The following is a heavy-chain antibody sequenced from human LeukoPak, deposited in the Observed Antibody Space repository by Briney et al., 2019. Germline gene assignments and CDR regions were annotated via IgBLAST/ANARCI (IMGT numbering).Heavy chain of an antibody. CDR2: IYYSGST. J-gene: IGHJ4*02. CDR1: GGSISSYY. CDR3: ARMIWFGELFLDY. D-gene: IGHD3-10*01. V-gene: IGHV4-59*01. Sequence: PSETLSLTCTVSGGSISSYYWSWIRQPPGKGLEWIGYIYYSGSTNYNPSLKSRVTISVDTSKNQFSLKLSSVTAADTAVYYCARMIWFGELFLDYWGQGTLVTVSS.